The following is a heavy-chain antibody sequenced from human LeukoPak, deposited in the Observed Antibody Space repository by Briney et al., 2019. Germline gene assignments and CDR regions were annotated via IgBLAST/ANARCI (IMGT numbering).Heavy chain of an antibody. J-gene: IGHJ6*03. CDR3: AKDPSIAAAGDYYYYYMDV. V-gene: IGHV3-13*01. D-gene: IGHD6-13*01. Sequence: PGGSLRLSCAASGFTFSSYDMHWVRQATGKGLEWVSAIGTAGDTYYPGSVKGRFTISRENAKNSLYLQMNSLRAGDTAVYYCAKDPSIAAAGDYYYYYMDVWGKGTTVTVSS. CDR2: IGTAGDT. CDR1: GFTFSSYD.